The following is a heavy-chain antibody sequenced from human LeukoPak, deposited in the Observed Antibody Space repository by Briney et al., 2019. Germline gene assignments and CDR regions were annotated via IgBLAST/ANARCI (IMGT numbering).Heavy chain of an antibody. CDR3: GREEACSGQSCSEPFDY. CDR2: IQQDGGKK. J-gene: IGHJ4*02. Sequence: GGSLRLSCEVSGFNFSHHYMTWFRQAPGKRLGRVANIQQDGGKKSYVDSVKGRFTISRDNAENSLYLQMNSLRVEDTAVYYCGREEACSGQSCSEPFDYWGQGSLVIVSS. D-gene: IGHD2-15*01. V-gene: IGHV3-7*01. CDR1: GFNFSHHY.